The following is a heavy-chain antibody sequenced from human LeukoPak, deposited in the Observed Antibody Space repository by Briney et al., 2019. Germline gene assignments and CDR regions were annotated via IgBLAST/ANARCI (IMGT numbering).Heavy chain of an antibody. Sequence: QTGGSLRLSCAASGFTFSSYAMHWVRQAPGKGLEWVAVISYDGSNKYYADSVKGRFTISRDNAKNSLYLQMNSLRPEDTAVYFCARKSLWFKYYDCWGQGMLVTVSS. CDR3: ARKSLWFKYYDC. V-gene: IGHV3-30*01. CDR2: ISYDGSNK. D-gene: IGHD3-10*01. J-gene: IGHJ4*02. CDR1: GFTFSSYA.